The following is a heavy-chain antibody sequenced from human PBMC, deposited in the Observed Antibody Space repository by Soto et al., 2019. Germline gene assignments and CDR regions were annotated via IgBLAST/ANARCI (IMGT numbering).Heavy chain of an antibody. CDR1: GFTFSTFW. CDR2: IRQAGSEK. CDR3: TGITGWLQTY. V-gene: IGHV3-7*01. D-gene: IGHD6-19*01. J-gene: IGHJ4*02. Sequence: EVQLVESGGGLVLAGGSLRLSCAGSGFTFSTFWMSWVRQAPGKGLEWVAVIRQAGSEKLYVDSMEGRFTISRDNAKNSLYLQMISMRPEGTDVYYCTGITGWLQTYWGQGTMVTVSS.